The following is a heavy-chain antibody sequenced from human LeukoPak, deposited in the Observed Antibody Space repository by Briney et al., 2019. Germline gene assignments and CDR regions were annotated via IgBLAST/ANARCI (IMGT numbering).Heavy chain of an antibody. CDR1: GFTFSSYA. CDR3: APRRYDSSGFYLP. Sequence: GGSLRLSCAASGFTFSSYAMNWVRQAPGKGLEWVSAISGSGGSTYYADSVKGRFTISRDNSKNTLYLQMNSLRAEDTAVYYCAPRRYDSSGFYLPWGQGTLVTVSS. J-gene: IGHJ5*02. CDR2: ISGSGGST. V-gene: IGHV3-23*01. D-gene: IGHD3-22*01.